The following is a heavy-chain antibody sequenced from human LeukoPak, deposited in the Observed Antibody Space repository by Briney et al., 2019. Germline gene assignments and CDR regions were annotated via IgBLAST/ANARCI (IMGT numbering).Heavy chain of an antibody. CDR2: ISFSGTTT. J-gene: IGHJ4*02. D-gene: IGHD2-2*01. CDR3: ARDPTELQLLSYYFDY. Sequence: LPGGSLRLSCAASGITFSSYSMSWVRQAPGKGLEWVSSISFSGTTTYYADSVKGRFTVSRDNSKNTLYLQMDGLRAGDTAVYYCARDPTELQLLSYYFDYWGQGTLVAVSS. CDR1: GITFSSYS. V-gene: IGHV3-23*01.